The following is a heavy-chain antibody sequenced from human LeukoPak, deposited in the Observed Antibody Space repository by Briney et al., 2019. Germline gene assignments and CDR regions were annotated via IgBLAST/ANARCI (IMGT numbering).Heavy chain of an antibody. CDR1: GFSFSSNY. Sequence: PGGSLRLSCAASGFSFSSNYMSWVRQAPGKGLEWVSAISGSGGSTYYADSVKGRFTISRDNAKNSLYLQMNSLRAEDTAVYYCARNYYDSSGYQGGSDYWGQGTLVTVSS. D-gene: IGHD3-22*01. J-gene: IGHJ4*02. CDR2: ISGSGGST. CDR3: ARNYYDSSGYQGGSDY. V-gene: IGHV3-21*01.